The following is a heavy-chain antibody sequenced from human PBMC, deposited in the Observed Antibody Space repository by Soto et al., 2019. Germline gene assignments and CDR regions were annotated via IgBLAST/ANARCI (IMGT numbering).Heavy chain of an antibody. J-gene: IGHJ4*02. Sequence: PSETLSLTCTVSGVSIGTYYWSWIRQPPGKGLEWIGYIYYSGSTKYNPSLKSRVTISVDTSKNQFSVKLSSVTAADTAVYYCARGRSQWHYWGQGALVTVSS. CDR3: ARGRSQWHY. CDR1: GVSIGTYY. V-gene: IGHV4-59*01. D-gene: IGHD6-19*01. CDR2: IYYSGST.